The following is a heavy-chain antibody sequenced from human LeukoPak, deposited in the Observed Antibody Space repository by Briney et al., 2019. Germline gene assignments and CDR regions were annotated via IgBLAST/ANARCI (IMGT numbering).Heavy chain of an antibody. D-gene: IGHD3-3*01. Sequence: PSETLSLTCTVSGGSISSSSYYWGWIRQPPGKGLEWIGSIYYSGSTYYNPSLKSRVTISVDTSKNQFSLKLSFVTAADTAVYYCARHEGLDFWSGYYTAGFDYWGQGTLVTVSS. V-gene: IGHV4-39*01. CDR2: IYYSGST. CDR3: ARHEGLDFWSGYYTAGFDY. J-gene: IGHJ4*02. CDR1: GGSISSSSYY.